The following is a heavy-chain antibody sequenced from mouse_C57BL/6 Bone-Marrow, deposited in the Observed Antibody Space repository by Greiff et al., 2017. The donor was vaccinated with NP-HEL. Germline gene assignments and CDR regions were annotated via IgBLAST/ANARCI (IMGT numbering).Heavy chain of an antibody. CDR3: AREDYYYCSLWYFDV. V-gene: IGHV5-4*01. Sequence: EVKLVESGGGLVKPGGSLKLSCAASGFTFSSYAMSWVRQTPEKRLEWVATISDGGSYTYYPDNVKGRFTISRDNAKNNLYLQMRHLKSEDTAMYSCAREDYYYCSLWYFDVGGTGTTVTVSS. J-gene: IGHJ1*03. CDR2: ISDGGSYT. CDR1: GFTFSSYA. D-gene: IGHD1-1*01.